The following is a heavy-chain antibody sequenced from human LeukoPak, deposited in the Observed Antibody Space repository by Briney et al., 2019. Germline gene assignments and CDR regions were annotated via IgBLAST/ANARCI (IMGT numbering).Heavy chain of an antibody. CDR2: TYYRSKWYN. Sequence: SQTLSLTCAISGDSVSSNSAAWNWIRQSPSRGLEWLGRTYYRSKWYNDYAVSVKSRITINPDTSKNQFSLQLNSVTPKDTAVYYCARGGIAAVRGWFDPWGQGTLVTVSS. CDR1: GDSVSSNSAA. V-gene: IGHV6-1*01. J-gene: IGHJ5*02. CDR3: ARGGIAAVRGWFDP. D-gene: IGHD6-13*01.